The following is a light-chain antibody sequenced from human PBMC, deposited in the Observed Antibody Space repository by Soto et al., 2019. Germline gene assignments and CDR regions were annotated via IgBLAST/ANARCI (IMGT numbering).Light chain of an antibody. V-gene: IGKV3-20*01. J-gene: IGKJ5*01. Sequence: ESVLTQSPGTLSLSPGERATLSCRASQSVSSNYLAWYQQRPGQAPRLLSYGASSRATGIPDRFSGSGSGTDFTLTISRLEPEDFAVYYCQQYGSSPPITFGQGTRLEIK. CDR1: QSVSSNY. CDR2: GAS. CDR3: QQYGSSPPIT.